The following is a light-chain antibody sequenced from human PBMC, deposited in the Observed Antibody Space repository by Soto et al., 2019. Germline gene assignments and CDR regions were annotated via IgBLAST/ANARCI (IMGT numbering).Light chain of an antibody. CDR1: ISDAGFYAR. J-gene: IGLJ7*01. V-gene: IGLV2-18*02. CDR2: DVT. Sequence: QSALTQPPSVSGSPGQSVTISCTGTISDAGFYARVSWYQQPPGTAPKLLIYDVTSRPSGVPDRFSGSRSGKTASLTISGLQAEDEADYYCSSYTSSSTYVFGPGTQLTVL. CDR3: SSYTSSSTYV.